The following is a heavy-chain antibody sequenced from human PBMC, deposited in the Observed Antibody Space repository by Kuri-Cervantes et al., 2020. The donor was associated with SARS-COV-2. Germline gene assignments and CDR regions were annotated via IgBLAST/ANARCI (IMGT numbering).Heavy chain of an antibody. CDR3: ARGLYDFWSGYYSLMGYYYYYYYMDV. J-gene: IGHJ6*03. CDR1: GGTFSSYA. Sequence: ASVKVSCKASGGTFSSYAISWVRQAPGQGLEWMGWMNPNSGNTGYAQKFQGRVTMTRNTSISTAYMELSSLRSEDTAVYYCARGLYDFWSGYYSLMGYYYYYYYMDVWGKGTTVTVSS. CDR2: MNPNSGNT. V-gene: IGHV1-8*02. D-gene: IGHD3-3*01.